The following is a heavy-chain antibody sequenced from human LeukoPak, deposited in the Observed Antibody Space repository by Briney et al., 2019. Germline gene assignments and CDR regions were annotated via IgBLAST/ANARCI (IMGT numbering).Heavy chain of an antibody. CDR2: IIPIFGTA. D-gene: IGHD1-26*01. J-gene: IGHJ4*02. CDR3: ARVGSGSYYDGGFDY. Sequence: SVKVSCKASGGTFSSYAISWVRQAPGQGLEWMGGIIPIFGTANYAQKFQGRVTITADESTGTAYMELSSLRSEDTAVYYCARVGSGSYYDGGFDYWGQGTLVTVSS. V-gene: IGHV1-69*13. CDR1: GGTFSSYA.